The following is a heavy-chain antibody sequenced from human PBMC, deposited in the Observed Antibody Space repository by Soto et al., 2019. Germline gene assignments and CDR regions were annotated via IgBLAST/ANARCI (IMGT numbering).Heavy chain of an antibody. CDR1: GYTFTSYA. CDR2: INAGNGNT. CDR3: ARRIAVAEKPRRFDP. J-gene: IGHJ5*02. Sequence: QVQLVQSGAEVKKPGASVKVSCKASGYTFTSYAMHWVRQAPGQRLEWMGWINAGNGNTKYSQKFQGRVTITRDTSVXTAYRELRSLRSEDTAVYYCARRIAVAEKPRRFDPWGQGTLVTVSS. V-gene: IGHV1-3*01. D-gene: IGHD6-19*01.